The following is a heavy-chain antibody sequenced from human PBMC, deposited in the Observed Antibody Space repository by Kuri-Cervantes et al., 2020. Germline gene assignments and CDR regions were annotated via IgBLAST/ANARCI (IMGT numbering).Heavy chain of an antibody. CDR2: ISTDSTTT. V-gene: IGHV3-48*04. CDR3: ARGETPVDYGDYEYYYYYMDV. D-gene: IGHD4-17*01. J-gene: IGHJ6*03. CDR1: GFTFSAFS. Sequence: GESLKISCVTSGFTFSAFSMNWVRQAPGKGPEWVSYISTDSTTTHYAESVKGRFTISRDNAKNSLYLQMNSLRAEDTAVYYCARGETPVDYGDYEYYYYYMDVWGKGTTVTVSS.